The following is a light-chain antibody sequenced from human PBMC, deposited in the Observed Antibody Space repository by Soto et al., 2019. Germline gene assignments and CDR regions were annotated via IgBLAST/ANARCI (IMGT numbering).Light chain of an antibody. Sequence: DILVTQSPSSVSASVGDRVTITCRASQGINSWLAWYQQKPGLAPMLLIYTASNLQSGVPSRFRGSGAGKDFILTISSLQPEDVATYYCQQASGFPLTFGGGTKVESK. CDR2: TAS. J-gene: IGKJ4*01. CDR3: QQASGFPLT. CDR1: QGINSW. V-gene: IGKV1-12*01.